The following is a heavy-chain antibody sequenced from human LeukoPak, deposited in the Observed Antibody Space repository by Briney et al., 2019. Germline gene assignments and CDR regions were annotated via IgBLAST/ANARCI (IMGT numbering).Heavy chain of an antibody. Sequence: PSETLSLTCTVSGGSISSYYWSWIRQPPGKGLEWFGYIYYSGSTNYNPSLKSRVTISVDTSKNQFSLRLSSVTAADTAVYYCARQVVGAENWFDPWGQGTLVTVSS. CDR1: GGSISSYY. CDR2: IYYSGST. CDR3: ARQVVGAENWFDP. V-gene: IGHV4-59*08. J-gene: IGHJ5*02. D-gene: IGHD1-26*01.